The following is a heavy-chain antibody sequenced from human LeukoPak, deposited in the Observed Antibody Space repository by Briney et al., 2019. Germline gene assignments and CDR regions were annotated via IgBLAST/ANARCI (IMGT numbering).Heavy chain of an antibody. J-gene: IGHJ5*02. CDR1: GGSISSYY. D-gene: IGHD3-10*01. Sequence: SETLXLTCTVSGGSISSYYWSWIRQPPGKGLEWIGYIYYSGSTNYNPSLKSRVTISVDTSKNQFSLKLSSVTAADTAVYYCARRGVRGWFDPWGQGTLVTVSS. CDR2: IYYSGST. V-gene: IGHV4-59*01. CDR3: ARRGVRGWFDP.